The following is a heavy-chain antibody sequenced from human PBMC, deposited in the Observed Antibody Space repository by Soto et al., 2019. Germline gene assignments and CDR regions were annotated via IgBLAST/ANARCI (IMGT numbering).Heavy chain of an antibody. CDR1: GGSISSGDYY. CDR3: ARYVKGLRSRTLYDYGDFDDAFDI. CDR2: IYYSGST. Sequence: ASETLSLTCTVSGGSISSGDYYWSWIRQPPGKGLEWIGYIYYSGSTYYNPSLKSRVTISVDTSKNQFSLKLSSVTAADTAVYYCARYVKGLRSRTLYDYGDFDDAFDIWGQGTMVTVSS. J-gene: IGHJ3*02. D-gene: IGHD4-17*01. V-gene: IGHV4-30-4*01.